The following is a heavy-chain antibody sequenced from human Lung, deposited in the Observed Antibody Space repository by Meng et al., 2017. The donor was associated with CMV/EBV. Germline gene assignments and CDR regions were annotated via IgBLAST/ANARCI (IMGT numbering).Heavy chain of an antibody. D-gene: IGHD2-15*01. Sequence: LSCAVYGGSFSGYYWSWIRQPPGKGLEWIGEINHSGSTNYNPSLKSRVTISVDTSKNQFSLKLSSVTAADTAVYYCARSNIVVVVAATLGYYYYGMDVXGQGXTVTVSS. J-gene: IGHJ6*02. CDR3: ARSNIVVVVAATLGYYYYGMDV. V-gene: IGHV4-34*01. CDR2: INHSGST. CDR1: GGSFSGYY.